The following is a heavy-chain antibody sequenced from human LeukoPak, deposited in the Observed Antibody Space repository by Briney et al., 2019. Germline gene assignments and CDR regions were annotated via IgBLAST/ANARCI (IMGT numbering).Heavy chain of an antibody. D-gene: IGHD3-22*01. J-gene: IGHJ6*03. CDR3: ARTEGKFYYDSSGSYDYNYYMDV. CDR2: IYFSGNT. Sequence: PSETLSLTCTVSGDSISGHYCSWIRQPPGKGLEWMGHIYFSGNTNYNPSLKSRLTMSVDTSSNQFSLKLGSVTAADTAVYYCARTEGKFYYDSSGSYDYNYYMDVWGKGTTVTVSS. CDR1: GDSISGHY. V-gene: IGHV4-59*11.